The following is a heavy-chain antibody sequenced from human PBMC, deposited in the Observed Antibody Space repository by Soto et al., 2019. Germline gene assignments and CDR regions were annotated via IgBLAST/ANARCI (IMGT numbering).Heavy chain of an antibody. CDR2: ISGSGGST. V-gene: IGHV3-23*01. Sequence: EVQLLESGGGLVQPGGSLRLSCAASGFTFSSYAMSWVRQAPGKGLEWVSAISGSGGSTYYADSVKGRFTISRDNPKNTLYLQMNSLRAEDTAVYYCAKYVGDSSGWYDYWGQGTLVTVSS. J-gene: IGHJ4*02. CDR1: GFTFSSYA. CDR3: AKYVGDSSGWYDY. D-gene: IGHD6-19*01.